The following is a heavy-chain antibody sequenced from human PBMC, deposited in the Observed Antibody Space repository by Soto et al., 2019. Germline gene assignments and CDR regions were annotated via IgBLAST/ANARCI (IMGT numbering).Heavy chain of an antibody. Sequence: PGGSLRLSCAASGFTFSSYGMHWVRQAPGKGLEWVAVIWYDGSNKYYADSVKGRFTISRDNSKNTLYLQMNSLRAEDTAVYYCARGFYRGHSSSWYLGNWFDPWGQGTLVTVSS. CDR2: IWYDGSNK. J-gene: IGHJ5*02. V-gene: IGHV3-33*01. CDR1: GFTFSSYG. D-gene: IGHD6-13*01. CDR3: ARGFYRGHSSSWYLGNWFDP.